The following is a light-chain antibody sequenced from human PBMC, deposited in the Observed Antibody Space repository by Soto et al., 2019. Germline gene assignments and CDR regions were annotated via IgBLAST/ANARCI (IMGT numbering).Light chain of an antibody. CDR1: QGISSY. V-gene: IGKV1-9*01. CDR3: QQLNNYPLT. J-gene: IGKJ4*01. CDR2: AAS. Sequence: DIPLTQSPSFLSASVGDRVTITCRASQGISSYLAWYQQKPGRAPKLLIYAASTLQSGVPSRFSGSGSGTEFTLTISSLQPEDFATYYCQQLNNYPLTFGGGTKVEI.